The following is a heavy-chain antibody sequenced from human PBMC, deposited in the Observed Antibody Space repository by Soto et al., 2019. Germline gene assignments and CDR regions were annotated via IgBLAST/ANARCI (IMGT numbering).Heavy chain of an antibody. V-gene: IGHV1-18*01. CDR2: ISAYNGNT. CDR3: VRVSTGTNYYYYYGMDG. J-gene: IGHJ6*02. D-gene: IGHD1-7*01. Sequence: VSRAACGESLWIYVILCLRQPHSKVIEWMGWISAYNGNTNYAQKLQGRVTMTTDTSTSTAYMELRSLRSDDTAVYYCVRVSTGTNYYYYYGMDGWGQGTTVTGSS. CDR1: GESLWIYV.